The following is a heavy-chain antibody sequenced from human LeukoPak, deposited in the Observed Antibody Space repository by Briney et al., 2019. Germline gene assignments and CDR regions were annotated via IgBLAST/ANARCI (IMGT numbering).Heavy chain of an antibody. CDR1: GFTFSNYG. CDR3: ARVGKNGWDSDH. J-gene: IGHJ4*02. Sequence: RSGGSLRLSCAASGFTFSNYGMSWVRQAPGKGLEWVSGINWNGGSTGYADSVKGRFTISRDNTKNSLYLQMDTLRAEDTAVYYCARVGKNGWDSDHWGQGTLVTVSS. D-gene: IGHD6-19*01. V-gene: IGHV3-20*04. CDR2: INWNGGST.